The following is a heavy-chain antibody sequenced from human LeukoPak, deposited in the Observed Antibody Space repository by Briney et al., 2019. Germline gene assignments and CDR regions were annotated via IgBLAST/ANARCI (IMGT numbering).Heavy chain of an antibody. Sequence: AGSLRLSCAASGFTFSNAWMSWVRQAPGKGLEWVGRIKSKTDGGTTDYAAPVKGRFTISRDDSKNTLYLQMNSLKTEDTAVYYCTTDLTMVRGVTDWFDPWGQGTLVTVSS. CDR2: IKSKTDGGTT. J-gene: IGHJ5*02. D-gene: IGHD3-10*01. CDR1: GFTFSNAW. V-gene: IGHV3-15*01. CDR3: TTDLTMVRGVTDWFDP.